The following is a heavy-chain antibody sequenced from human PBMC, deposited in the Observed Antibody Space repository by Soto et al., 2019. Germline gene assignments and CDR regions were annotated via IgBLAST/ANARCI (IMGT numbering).Heavy chain of an antibody. CDR3: AKSDSSSWYGRGLGAFDI. J-gene: IGHJ3*02. D-gene: IGHD6-13*01. CDR1: GFTFDDYA. CDR2: ISWNSGSI. V-gene: IGHV3-9*01. Sequence: EVQLVESGGGLVQPGRSRRLSCAASGFTFDDYAMHWVRQAPGKGLEWVSGISWNSGSIGYADSVKGRFTISRDNAKNSLYLQMNSLRAEDTALYYCAKSDSSSWYGRGLGAFDIWGQGTMVTVSS.